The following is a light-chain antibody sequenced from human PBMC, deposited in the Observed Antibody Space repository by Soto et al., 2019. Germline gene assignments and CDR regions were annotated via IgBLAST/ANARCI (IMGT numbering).Light chain of an antibody. CDR3: QHYNSWPRTWT. CDR1: QSVSIN. Sequence: EIVMTQSPATLSVSPGERATLSCRASQSVSINLAWYQQKPGQAPRLLIYGASTRATGIPARFSGSGSGTELTLTISSLQSEDFAVYHCQHYNSWPRTWTLGQVPTLDI. V-gene: IGKV3-15*01. J-gene: IGKJ1*01. CDR2: GAS.